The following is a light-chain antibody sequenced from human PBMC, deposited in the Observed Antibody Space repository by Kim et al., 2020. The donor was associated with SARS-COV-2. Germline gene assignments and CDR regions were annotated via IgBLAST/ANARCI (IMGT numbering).Light chain of an antibody. Sequence: VSPGERATLSCRASQSVSSNLAWYQQKPGQAPRLLIYGASTRATGIPARFSGGGSGTDFTLTISSLQSEDFVVYYCQQYNNWPPYTFGQGTKLEI. J-gene: IGKJ2*01. CDR2: GAS. CDR1: QSVSSN. V-gene: IGKV3D-15*01. CDR3: QQYNNWPPYT.